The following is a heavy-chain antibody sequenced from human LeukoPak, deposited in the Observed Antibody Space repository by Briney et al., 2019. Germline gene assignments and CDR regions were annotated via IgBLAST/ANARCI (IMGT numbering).Heavy chain of an antibody. CDR1: GGTFSNFA. CDR3: ASSGLGGSGNYHRTWYNWFDP. V-gene: IGHV1-69*06. Sequence: SVKVSCKASGGTFSNFAISWVRQAPGQGLEWMGGIIPLFGTANYGQKSQGRVTITADKSTSTAYMELSSLRSEDTAVYYCASSGLGGSGNYHRTWYNWFDPWGQGTLITVSS. D-gene: IGHD3-10*01. CDR2: IIPLFGTA. J-gene: IGHJ5*02.